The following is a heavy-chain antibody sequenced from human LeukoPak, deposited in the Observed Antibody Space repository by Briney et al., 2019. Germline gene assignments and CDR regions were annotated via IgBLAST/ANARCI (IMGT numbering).Heavy chain of an antibody. D-gene: IGHD4-17*01. CDR1: GFTFSSYA. J-gene: IGHJ5*02. CDR3: AKDRTVTTPLKWFEP. CDR2: ISGSGGST. Sequence: PGGSLRLSCAASGFTFSSYAMSCVPQAPGKGLEWVSAISGSGGSTYYADSVKGRFTISRDNSKNTLYLQMNSLRAEDTAVYYCAKDRTVTTPLKWFEPWGQGPLVTVSS. V-gene: IGHV3-23*01.